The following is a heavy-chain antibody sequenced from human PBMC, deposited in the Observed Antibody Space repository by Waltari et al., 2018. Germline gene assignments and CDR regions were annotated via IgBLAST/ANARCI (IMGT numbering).Heavy chain of an antibody. CDR1: GGTFSSYA. Sequence: QVQLVQSGAEVKKPGSSVKVSCKASGGTFSSYAISWVRKGPGQGLEWMGGIIPIFGTANYAQKFQGRVTITTDESTSTAYMELSSLRSEDTAVYYCASQAMSDGYNFYYYYYMDVWGKGTTVTVSS. D-gene: IGHD5-12*01. V-gene: IGHV1-69*05. CDR3: ASQAMSDGYNFYYYYYMDV. J-gene: IGHJ6*03. CDR2: IIPIFGTA.